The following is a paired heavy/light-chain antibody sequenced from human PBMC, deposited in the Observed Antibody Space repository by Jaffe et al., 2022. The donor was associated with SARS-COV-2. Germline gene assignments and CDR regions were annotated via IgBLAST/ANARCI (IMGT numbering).Heavy chain of an antibody. CDR1: GFTFGDHG. CDR3: TRGAVGGSHDY. CDR2: IRSKSFGETT. J-gene: IGHJ4*02. Sequence: EVQLVESGGDLVQPGRSLRLSCTVSGFTFGDHGMTWFRQAPGKGLEWVGFIRSKSFGETTEYAASVKDTFTISRDDSKSIAYLQMNSLKTEDTAIYYCTRGAVGGSHDYWGQGTLVTVSS. V-gene: IGHV3-49*03. D-gene: IGHD1-26*01.
Light chain of an antibody. CDR3: IQALQTPYT. CDR1: QSLLHSNGYNY. J-gene: IGKJ2*01. CDR2: LGS. Sequence: DIVMTQSPLSLPVTPGEPASISCRSNQSLLHSNGYNYLDWYLQKPGQSPQLLIYLGSNRASGVPDRFSGSGSGTDFTLKISRVEAEDVGVYYCIQALQTPYTFGQGTKLEIK. V-gene: IGKV2-28*01.